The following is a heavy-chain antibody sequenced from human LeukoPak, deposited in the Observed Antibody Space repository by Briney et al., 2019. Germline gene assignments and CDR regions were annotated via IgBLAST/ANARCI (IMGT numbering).Heavy chain of an antibody. CDR1: GGSISSYY. CDR2: IYYSGST. V-gene: IGHV4-59*01. CDR3: ARGLQWLVEGWFDP. J-gene: IGHJ5*02. D-gene: IGHD6-19*01. Sequence: PSETLSLTCTVSGGSISSYYWSWIRQPPGTGLEWIGYIYYSGSTNYNPSLKSRVTISVDTSKNQFSLKLSSVTAADTAVYYCARGLQWLVEGWFDPWGQGTLVTVSS.